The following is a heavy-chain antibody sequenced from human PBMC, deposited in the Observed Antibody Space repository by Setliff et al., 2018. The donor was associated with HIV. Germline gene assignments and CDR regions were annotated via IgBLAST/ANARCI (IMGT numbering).Heavy chain of an antibody. D-gene: IGHD3-10*01. Sequence: SETLSLTCTVSGGSISSYYWSWIRQPPGKGLEWIAYIYSSGSLNYNPSLKSRVTISVDTSKNQFSLELSSVTAADTAVFYCARSGGNWYFNLWGRGTLVTV. CDR3: ARSGGNWYFNL. V-gene: IGHV4-59*08. CDR2: IYSSGSL. CDR1: GGSISSYY. J-gene: IGHJ2*01.